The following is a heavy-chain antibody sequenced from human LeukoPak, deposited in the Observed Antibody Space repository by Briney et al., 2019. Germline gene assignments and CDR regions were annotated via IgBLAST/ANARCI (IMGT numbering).Heavy chain of an antibody. CDR3: ARGQYSGNDYDY. CDR2: IYYSGST. CDR1: GGSISSYY. J-gene: IGHJ4*02. Sequence: SETLSLTCTVSGGSISSYYWSWIRQPPGKGLEWIGYIYYSGSTNYNPSLQSRVTISVDTSKNQLSLKLSSVTAADTAVYYCARGQYSGNDYDYWGQGTLVTVSS. D-gene: IGHD5-12*01. V-gene: IGHV4-59*01.